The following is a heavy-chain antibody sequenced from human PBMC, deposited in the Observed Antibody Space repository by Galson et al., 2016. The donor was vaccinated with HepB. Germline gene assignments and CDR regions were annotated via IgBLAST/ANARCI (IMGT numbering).Heavy chain of an antibody. V-gene: IGHV7-4-1*02. CDR1: GYSFTTHT. CDR3: ARDPSVRLLRHFDL. D-gene: IGHD6-25*01. CDR2: INTNTGNP. J-gene: IGHJ2*01. Sequence: QSGAEVKKPGASVKVSCKASGYSFTTHTMNWVRQAPGQGLEWMGWINTNTGNPTYAQGLTGRFVFSLDTSVSTAYLQISSLKAEDTAVYYCARDPSVRLLRHFDLWGRGTLVTVSS.